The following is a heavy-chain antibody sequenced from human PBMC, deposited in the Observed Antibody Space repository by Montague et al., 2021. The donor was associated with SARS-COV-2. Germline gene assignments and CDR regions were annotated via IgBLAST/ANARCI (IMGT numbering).Heavy chain of an antibody. CDR2: VWAGDGSRT. D-gene: IGHD3-22*01. J-gene: IGHJ4*02. CDR3: ARDADTSSHFGIFDQ. V-gene: IGHV3-33*01. CDR1: GFTFGSYG. Sequence: SLRLSCAASGFTFGSYGIHWVRQAPGKGLEWVAVVWAGDGSRTNXXDSVKARFTVSRDNSRNTVYLQMDSLRVEDTAVYYCARDADTSSHFGIFDQWGQGTLVTVSS.